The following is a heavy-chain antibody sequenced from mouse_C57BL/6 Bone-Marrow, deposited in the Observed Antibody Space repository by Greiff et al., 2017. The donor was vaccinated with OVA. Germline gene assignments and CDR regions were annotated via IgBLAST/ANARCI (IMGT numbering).Heavy chain of an antibody. CDR2: IYPRSGNT. CDR3: AREGDYDHRGWFAY. Sequence: QVQLKESGAELARPGASVKLSCKASGYTFTSYGISWVKQRTGQGLEWIGEIYPRSGNTYYNEKFKGKATLTADKSSSTAYMELRSLTSEDSAVYYCAREGDYDHRGWFAYWGQGTLVTVSA. V-gene: IGHV1-81*01. J-gene: IGHJ3*01. CDR1: GYTFTSYG. D-gene: IGHD2-4*01.